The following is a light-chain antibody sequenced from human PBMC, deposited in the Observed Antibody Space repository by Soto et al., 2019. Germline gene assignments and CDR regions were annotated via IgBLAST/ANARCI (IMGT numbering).Light chain of an antibody. J-gene: IGKJ1*01. CDR3: RPYGSIGT. V-gene: IGKV3-20*01. Sequence: CRGEINTLSPRASQSVSNNYLAWYQQKPGQAPRLLIYGASNRATGIPDRFSGSGSGTDFSLTISRLEPEEWAGYSCRPYGSIGTFDQGTEVDIK. CDR2: GAS. CDR1: QSVSNNY.